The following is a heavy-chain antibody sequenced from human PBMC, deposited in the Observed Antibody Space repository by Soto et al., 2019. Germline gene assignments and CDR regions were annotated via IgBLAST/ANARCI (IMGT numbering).Heavy chain of an antibody. J-gene: IGHJ4*02. D-gene: IGHD6-19*01. CDR2: ISGSGGST. CDR3: AKDPGDSSRREGWYYFDY. Sequence: PGGSLRLSCAASGFTFSSYAMSWVRQAPGKGLEWVSAISGSGGSTYYADSVKGRFTISRDNSKNTLYLQMNSLRAEDTAVYYCAKDPGDSSRREGWYYFDYWGQGTLVTVSS. CDR1: GFTFSSYA. V-gene: IGHV3-23*01.